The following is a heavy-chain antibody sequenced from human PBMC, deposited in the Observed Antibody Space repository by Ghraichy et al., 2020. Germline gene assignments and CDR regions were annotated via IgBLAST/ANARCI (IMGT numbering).Heavy chain of an antibody. CDR1: GGSIRSYNW. CDR3: IQNGVYALEY. CDR2: IHHSGGT. V-gene: IGHV4-4*02. Sequence: SETLSLTCTVSGGSIRSYNWMCWLRQPPGKRLEWIGEIHHSGGTNYTPSLKSRVTISIDTSKNQFSLLLTSLTAADTAVYYCIQNGVYALEYWGQGTLVTASS. D-gene: IGHD1-1*01. J-gene: IGHJ4*02.